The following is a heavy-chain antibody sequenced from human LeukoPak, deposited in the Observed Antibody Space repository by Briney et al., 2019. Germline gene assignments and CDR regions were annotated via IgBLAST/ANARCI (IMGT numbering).Heavy chain of an antibody. CDR2: ISAYNGNT. J-gene: IGHJ5*02. Sequence: ASVKVSCKASGYTFTSYGISWVRQAPGQGLEWMGWISAYNGNTNYAQKLQGRVTMTTDTSTSTAYMELRSLRSDDTAVYYCARDRSTSPKSWFDPWGQGTLVTVSS. CDR1: GYTFTSYG. D-gene: IGHD2-2*01. CDR3: ARDRSTSPKSWFDP. V-gene: IGHV1-18*04.